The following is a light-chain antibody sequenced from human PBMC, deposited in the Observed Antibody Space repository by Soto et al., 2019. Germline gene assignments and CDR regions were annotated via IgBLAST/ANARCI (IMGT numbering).Light chain of an antibody. CDR3: CSYAGSSTWV. J-gene: IGLJ1*01. CDR1: SSDVRSYNL. CDR2: EGS. Sequence: QSALTQPASVSGSPGQSITISCTGTSSDVRSYNLVSWYQQHPGKAPKLMIYEGSKRPSGVSNRFSGSKSGNTASLTISGLQAEDEADYYCCSYAGSSTWVFGTGTKLTVL. V-gene: IGLV2-23*01.